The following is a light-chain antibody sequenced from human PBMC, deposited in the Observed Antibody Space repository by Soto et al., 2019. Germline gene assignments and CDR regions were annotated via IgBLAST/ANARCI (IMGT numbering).Light chain of an antibody. Sequence: EVVMTQSPATLSVSPGERVTLSCRDSQSVNAHLAWYQQKPSQAPRLLIHGASTRATGIPARFSGSGFGTEFILTISSLQSEDFAVYYCQQYNTLLWTFGQGTKVE. CDR2: GAS. CDR3: QQYNTLLWT. V-gene: IGKV3-15*01. CDR1: QSVNAH. J-gene: IGKJ1*01.